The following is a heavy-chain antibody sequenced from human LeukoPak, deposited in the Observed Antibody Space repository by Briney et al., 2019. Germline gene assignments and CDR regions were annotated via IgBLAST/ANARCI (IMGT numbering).Heavy chain of an antibody. V-gene: IGHV4-30-2*01. CDR2: IYHSGST. CDR1: GGSISSGGYY. D-gene: IGHD4-11*01. Sequence: SQTLSLTCTVSGGSISSGGYYWSWIRQPPGKGLEWIGYIYHSGSTYYNPSLKSRVTISVDRSKNQFSLKLSSVTAADTAVYYCARAPPGTYSNYNYYMDVWGKGTTVTVSS. J-gene: IGHJ6*03. CDR3: ARAPPGTYSNYNYYMDV.